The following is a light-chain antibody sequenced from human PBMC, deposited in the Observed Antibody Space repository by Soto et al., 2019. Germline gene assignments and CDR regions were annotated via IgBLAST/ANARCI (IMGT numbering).Light chain of an antibody. CDR1: QGTSNW. V-gene: IGKV1D-16*01. CDR3: QQYGNFPAT. CDR2: STS. Sequence: DVQMTQSPSSLSASVGDRVTITCRASQGTSNWLAWYQQKPGKAPKSLIYSTSILQSGVPSRFSGSGYGTDFTLTISGLQPEDVATYYCQQYGNFPATLGGGTKVQI. J-gene: IGKJ4*01.